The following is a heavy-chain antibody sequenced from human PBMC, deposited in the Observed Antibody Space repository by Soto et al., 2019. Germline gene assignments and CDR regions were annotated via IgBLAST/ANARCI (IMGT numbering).Heavy chain of an antibody. V-gene: IGHV3-7*01. CDR3: ARLSPY. Sequence: EVQLVESGGGLVQPGGSLRLSCAASGFTFSSYWMSWVRQAPGKGLEWVANIKPDGSEKYYVDSVKGRFTISRDEAKNSLYREMNRRRAVGTAVYYCARLSPYWGQGALVTVSS. J-gene: IGHJ4*02. CDR1: GFTFSSYW. CDR2: IKPDGSEK. D-gene: IGHD3-16*02.